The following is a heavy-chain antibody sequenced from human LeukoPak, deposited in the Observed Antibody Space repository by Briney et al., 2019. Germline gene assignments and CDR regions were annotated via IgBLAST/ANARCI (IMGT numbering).Heavy chain of an antibody. CDR1: GGSFSGYY. CDR3: ARAARLSMIVVVTPFDY. D-gene: IGHD3-22*01. V-gene: IGHV4-34*01. J-gene: IGHJ4*02. Sequence: SETLSLTCAVYGGSFSGYYWSWLRQPPGKGLEWIGEINHSGSTNYNPSLKSRVTVSVDTSKKQFSLKLSSVTAADTAVYYCARAARLSMIVVVTPFDYWGQGTLVTVSS. CDR2: INHSGST.